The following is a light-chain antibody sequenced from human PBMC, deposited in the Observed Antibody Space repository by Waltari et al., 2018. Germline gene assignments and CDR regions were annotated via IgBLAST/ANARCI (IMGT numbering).Light chain of an antibody. J-gene: IGKJ1*01. CDR3: LQDYNFLWT. CDR2: GAS. Sequence: AIQMTQSPSSLPASVRDRVTITCRASQDIGHKLGWYAQKPGKAPKLLIYGASSLQSGVPSRFSGSGSGTDFTLTISSLQPEDFATYYCLQDYNFLWTFGQGTKLEIK. V-gene: IGKV1-6*01. CDR1: QDIGHK.